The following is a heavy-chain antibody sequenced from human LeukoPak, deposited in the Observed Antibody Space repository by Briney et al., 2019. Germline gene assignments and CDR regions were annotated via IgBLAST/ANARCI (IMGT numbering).Heavy chain of an antibody. CDR2: IHYRGST. J-gene: IGHJ6*02. CDR1: GVSFTNYY. Sequence: PSETLSLTCTVSGVSFTNYYWSWIRQPPGKGLEWIGYIHYRGSTNYNPSLKSRVTISVDTSKNQFSLKLSSVTAADTAVYYCARVTCSGGSCYSGQGLYYYYGMDVWGQGTTVTVSS. V-gene: IGHV4-59*01. D-gene: IGHD2-15*01. CDR3: ARVTCSGGSCYSGQGLYYYYGMDV.